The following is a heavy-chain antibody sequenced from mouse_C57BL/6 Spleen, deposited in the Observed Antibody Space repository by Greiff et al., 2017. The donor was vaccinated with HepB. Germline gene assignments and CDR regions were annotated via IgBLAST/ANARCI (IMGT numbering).Heavy chain of an antibody. Sequence: QLQQSGPVLVKPGPSVKISCKASGFTFTDYYMHLVKQSHGKSLEWIGLVYPYNGGTSYHQKFKGKDTLTEDTSSSNAYMELNSLTSEDSAVYYCADSSCYFYFDYWGQGTTLTVSS. CDR2: VYPYNGGT. D-gene: IGHD3-2*02. CDR3: ADSSCYFYFDY. CDR1: GFTFTDYY. J-gene: IGHJ2*01. V-gene: IGHV1-36*01.